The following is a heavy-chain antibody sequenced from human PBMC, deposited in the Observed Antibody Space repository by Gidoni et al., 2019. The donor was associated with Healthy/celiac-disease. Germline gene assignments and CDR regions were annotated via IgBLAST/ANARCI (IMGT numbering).Heavy chain of an antibody. CDR3: VKGYASGSYYNGGAFDY. J-gene: IGHJ4*02. V-gene: IGHV3-64D*08. CDR2: ISSNGGST. Sequence: EVQLVESGGGLVQPGGSLRLSCSASGFTFSSYAMHWVRQAPGKGLEYVSAISSNGGSTYYADSVKGRFTISRDNSKNTLYLQMSSLRAEDTAVYYCVKGYASGSYYNGGAFDYWGQGTLVTVSS. D-gene: IGHD3-10*01. CDR1: GFTFSSYA.